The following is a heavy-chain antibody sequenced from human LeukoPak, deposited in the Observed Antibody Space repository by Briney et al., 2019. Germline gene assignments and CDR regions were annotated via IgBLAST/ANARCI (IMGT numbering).Heavy chain of an antibody. V-gene: IGHV5-51*01. J-gene: IGHJ1*01. D-gene: IGHD6-13*01. CDR2: IYPGDSDT. Sequence: GESLKISCKGSGYSFTSYWIGWVRQMPGKGLEWMGIIYPGDSDTRYSPSFQGQVTISADKSISTAYLQWSSLKASDTAMYFCARPPAAAVTSEYFQHWGQGTLVTVSS. CDR3: ARPPAAAVTSEYFQH. CDR1: GYSFTSYW.